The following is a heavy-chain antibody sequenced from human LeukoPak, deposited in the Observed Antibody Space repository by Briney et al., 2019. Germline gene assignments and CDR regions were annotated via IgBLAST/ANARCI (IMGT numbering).Heavy chain of an antibody. CDR3: ARDVTYGSGSPA. V-gene: IGHV3-7*03. CDR2: IKQDGSQK. Sequence: GGSLRLSCAASGFTFSSYEMNWVRQAPGKGLEWVANIKQDGSQKSYVDSVKGRFIISRDNAKNSVYLQMNILSAEDTAVYYCARDVTYGSGSPAGGQGTLVIVSS. D-gene: IGHD3-10*01. CDR1: GFTFSSYE. J-gene: IGHJ4*02.